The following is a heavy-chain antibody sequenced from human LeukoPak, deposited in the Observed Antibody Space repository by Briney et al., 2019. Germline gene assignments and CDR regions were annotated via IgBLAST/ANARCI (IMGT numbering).Heavy chain of an antibody. J-gene: IGHJ4*02. Sequence: SETLSLTCSVSGGSVSSYYWSWIRQSPGKGLEWIGYIHNSGRTNYNPSLKSRVTGFVDTSKNQVSLRLSSVAAADTAVYYCARHGTISSESYFDYWGQGALVTVSS. CDR3: ARHGTISSESYFDY. D-gene: IGHD1-14*01. V-gene: IGHV4-59*08. CDR2: IHNSGRT. CDR1: GGSVSSYY.